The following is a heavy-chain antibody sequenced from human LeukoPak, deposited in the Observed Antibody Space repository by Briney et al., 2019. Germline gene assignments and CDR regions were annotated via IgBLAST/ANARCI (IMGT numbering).Heavy chain of an antibody. D-gene: IGHD3-16*01. V-gene: IGHV3-30-3*01. CDR3: ARVGSESAFDI. CDR2: ISYDGSNK. J-gene: IGHJ3*02. CDR1: GFTFSSYA. Sequence: PGRSLRLSCAASGFTFSSYAMHWVRQAPGKGLEWVAVISYDGSNKYYADSVKGRFTISRDNSKNTLYLQMNSLRAEDTAVYYCARVGSESAFDIWGQGTMVTVSS.